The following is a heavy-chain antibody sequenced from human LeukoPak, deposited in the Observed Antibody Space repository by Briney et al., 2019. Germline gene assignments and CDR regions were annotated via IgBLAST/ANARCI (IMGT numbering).Heavy chain of an antibody. CDR2: ISGSGGST. D-gene: IGHD1-20*01. CDR1: AFTFRSCA. J-gene: IGHJ4*02. CDR3: AKPKDNSLYCFDY. Sequence: GGSLRLSCAASAFTFRSCAMSWVRQAGVNGLEWVSAISGSGGSTYYADSVKGRFTISRDNSKNTLYLQMSSLRAEDTAVYYCAKPKDNSLYCFDYWGQGTLVTVSS. V-gene: IGHV3-23*01.